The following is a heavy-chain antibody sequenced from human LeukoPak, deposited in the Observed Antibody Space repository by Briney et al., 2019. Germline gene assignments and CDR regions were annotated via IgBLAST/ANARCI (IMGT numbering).Heavy chain of an antibody. D-gene: IGHD6-13*01. CDR3: ARGAIAAATNYGMDV. J-gene: IGHJ6*02. V-gene: IGHV4-59*01. Sequence: SETLSLTCTVSGGSISSYYWSWIRQPPGKGLEWIGYIYYSGSTNYNSSLKSRVTISVDTSKNQFSLKLSSVTAADTAVYYCARGAIAAATNYGMDVWGQGTTVTVSS. CDR2: IYYSGST. CDR1: GGSISSYY.